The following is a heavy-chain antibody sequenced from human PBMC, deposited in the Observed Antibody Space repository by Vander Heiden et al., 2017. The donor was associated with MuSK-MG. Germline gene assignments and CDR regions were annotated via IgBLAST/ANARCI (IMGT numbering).Heavy chain of an antibody. J-gene: IGHJ6*02. V-gene: IGHV3-21*01. CDR3: KPTAMVPLGDYYYYGMDV. CDR2: ISSSNSYI. CDR1: ELTSGAIS. Sequence: LLGSGEALVRLGGSRGPSFQASELTSGAISMNWVRQAPGKGLEWVSFISSSNSYIYYADSVKGRFTISRDNAKNSLYLQMNSLRAEDTAVYYCKPTAMVPLGDYYYYGMDVWGQGTTVTVSS. D-gene: IGHD5-18*01.